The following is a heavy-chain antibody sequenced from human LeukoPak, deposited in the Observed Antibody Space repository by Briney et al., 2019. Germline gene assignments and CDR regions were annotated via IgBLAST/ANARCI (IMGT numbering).Heavy chain of an antibody. V-gene: IGHV1-8*01. D-gene: IGHD2-2*01. Sequence: RASVKVSCKASGYTFASYDINWVRQATGQGLEWMGWMNPNSGNTGYAQKFQGRVTMTRNTSISTAYMELSSLRSDDTAVYYCARAPYCSSTSCYSKTPAYYYYYMDVWGKGTTVTISS. CDR3: ARAPYCSSTSCYSKTPAYYYYYMDV. J-gene: IGHJ6*03. CDR2: MNPNSGNT. CDR1: GYTFASYD.